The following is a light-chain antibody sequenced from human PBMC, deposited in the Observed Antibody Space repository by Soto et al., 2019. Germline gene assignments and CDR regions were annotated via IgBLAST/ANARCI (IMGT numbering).Light chain of an antibody. CDR3: SSYTITSTYV. CDR1: SSDVGGYHY. J-gene: IGLJ1*01. CDR2: DVS. V-gene: IGLV2-14*03. Sequence: QSVLTQPASVSGSPGQSITISCTGTSSDVGGYHYVSWYQHHPGKAPKLMIYDVSNRPSGVSNRFSGSKSGNTASLTISGLQAEDEADYYCSSYTITSTYVFGTGTKATVL.